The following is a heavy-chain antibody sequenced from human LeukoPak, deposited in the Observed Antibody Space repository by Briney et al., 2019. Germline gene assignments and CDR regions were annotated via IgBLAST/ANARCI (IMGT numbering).Heavy chain of an antibody. CDR1: GFTFSSYT. Sequence: PGGSLRLSCAASGFTFSSYTMNWVRQAPGEGLEWVSSISSSSSYIYYADSVKDRFTISRDNATNSLYLQMNSLRAEDTAVYYCARDGKADYYGSGNPPRYWYSDLWGRGTLVTVSS. D-gene: IGHD3-10*01. J-gene: IGHJ2*01. CDR2: ISSSSSYI. CDR3: ARDGKADYYGSGNPPRYWYSDL. V-gene: IGHV3-21*01.